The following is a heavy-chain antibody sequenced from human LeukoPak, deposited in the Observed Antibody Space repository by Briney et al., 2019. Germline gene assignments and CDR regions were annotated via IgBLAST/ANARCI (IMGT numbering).Heavy chain of an antibody. Sequence: GGSLRLSCAASGFIFDDYAMNWVRQAPGKGLEWVSGISWNSGSIDYADSVKGRFTISRDNAKNSLYLQMNSLRVEDTALYYCTKDESCLVTRVDFWGQGTLVTVSS. V-gene: IGHV3-9*01. J-gene: IGHJ4*02. CDR3: TKDESCLVTRVDF. D-gene: IGHD3-9*01. CDR1: GFIFDDYA. CDR2: ISWNSGSI.